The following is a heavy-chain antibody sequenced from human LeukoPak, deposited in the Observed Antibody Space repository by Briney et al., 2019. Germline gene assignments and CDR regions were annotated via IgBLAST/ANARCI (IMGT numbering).Heavy chain of an antibody. CDR3: ARLPRYSSSWYIDY. V-gene: IGHV4-59*12. CDR2: IYYSGST. D-gene: IGHD6-13*01. CDR1: GGSISSYY. Sequence: PSETLSLTCSVSGGSISSYYWSWIRQPPGKGLEWIGYIYYSGSTNYNPSLKSRVTISVDTSKNQFSLKLSSVTAADTAVYYCARLPRYSSSWYIDYWGQGTLVTVSS. J-gene: IGHJ4*02.